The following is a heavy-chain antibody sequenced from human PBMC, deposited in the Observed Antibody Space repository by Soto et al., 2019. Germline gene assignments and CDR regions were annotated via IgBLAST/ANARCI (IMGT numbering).Heavy chain of an antibody. D-gene: IGHD5-12*01. CDR1: GVTFRSYA. J-gene: IGHJ4*02. Sequence: GGSLRLSCAASGVTFRSYAMNWVRQAPGKGLEWVSAITGSGDDTDYADSVKGRFTVSRDNSKNSLYLQMSSLRAEDTAVYYCAKSDSTGGYSGYARLEYWGQGTLVTVSS. CDR2: ITGSGDDT. CDR3: AKSDSTGGYSGYARLEY. V-gene: IGHV3-23*01.